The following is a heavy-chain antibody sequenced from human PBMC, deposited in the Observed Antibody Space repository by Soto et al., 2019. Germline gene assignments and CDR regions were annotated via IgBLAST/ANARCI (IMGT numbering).Heavy chain of an antibody. J-gene: IGHJ4*02. CDR3: AKRRGAGGHFDY. D-gene: IGHD2-15*01. CDR2: ISSGGST. CDR1: GFTFTSNA. V-gene: IGHV3-23*01. Sequence: EVQLLESGGGLVQPEGSLRLSCAASGFTFTSNAMGWVRQAPGKGLEWVSVISSGGSTYYADSVRGRFTISRDNSKDTLSLQMNSLRAEDTAVYYCAKRRGAGGHFDYWGQGALVTVSS.